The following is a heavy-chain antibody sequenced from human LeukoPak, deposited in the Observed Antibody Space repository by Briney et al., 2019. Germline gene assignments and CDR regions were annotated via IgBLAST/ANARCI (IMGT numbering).Heavy chain of an antibody. J-gene: IGHJ4*02. D-gene: IGHD3-9*01. CDR2: VNSDGSDA. CDR1: GFTFSGYW. CDR3: ARSRNEALRYFDYDY. V-gene: IGHV3-74*01. Sequence: GGSLRLSCAASGFTFSGYWMHWVRQAPGKGLVWVSRVNSDGSDAIYADSVKGRCTISRDNAKNSLYLQMNSLRAEDTAVYYCARSRNEALRYFDYDYWGQGTLVTVSS.